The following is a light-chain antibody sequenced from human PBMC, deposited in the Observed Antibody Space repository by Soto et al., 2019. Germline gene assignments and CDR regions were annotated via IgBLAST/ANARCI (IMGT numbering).Light chain of an antibody. CDR1: QSVSSSY. CDR3: QHFGSSPWT. J-gene: IGKJ1*01. V-gene: IGKV3-20*01. Sequence: EIVLTQSPGTLSLSPGERATLSCRASQSVSSSYLGWYQQKPGQAPRLLIYGASSRATGTPDRFSGSGSGTDFTLTISRLEPEDFAVYYCQHFGSSPWTFGQGTKVEIK. CDR2: GAS.